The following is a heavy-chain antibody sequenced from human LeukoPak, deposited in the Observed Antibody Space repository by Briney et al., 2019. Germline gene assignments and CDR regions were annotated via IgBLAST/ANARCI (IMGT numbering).Heavy chain of an antibody. V-gene: IGHV3-23*01. CDR2: ISTSGNT. D-gene: IGHD1-7*01. CDR3: ARGLRGNYDY. CDR1: GFTFSDYA. Sequence: GGSPRLSCAASGFTFSDYAMAWVRQAPGKGLEWVSSISTSGNTYYADSVKGRFTISRDNSKYTLYLQINSLTTEDTAVYYCARGLRGNYDYWGQGTLVTVSS. J-gene: IGHJ4*02.